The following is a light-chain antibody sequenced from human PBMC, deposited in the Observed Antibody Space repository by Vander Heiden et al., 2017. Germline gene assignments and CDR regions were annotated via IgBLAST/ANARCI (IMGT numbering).Light chain of an antibody. Sequence: DIQVTQSPSTLSASVGDTVTITCRASENIVRWLAWYQQKPGKAPKLLIYDASSLERGVPSRFSGSGSGTEFTLTISSLEPDDFATYYCQQYNGYFKTFGQGTKLEIK. J-gene: IGKJ2*01. CDR3: QQYNGYFKT. CDR1: ENIVRW. V-gene: IGKV1-5*01. CDR2: DAS.